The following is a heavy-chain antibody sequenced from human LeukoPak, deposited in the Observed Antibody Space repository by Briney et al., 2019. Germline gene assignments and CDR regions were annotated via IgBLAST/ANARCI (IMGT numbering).Heavy chain of an antibody. CDR2: IVPIFGTA. CDR1: GGTFSSYA. V-gene: IGHV1-69*13. D-gene: IGHD3-22*01. Sequence: SVKVSCKASGGTFSSYAISWVRQAPGQGLEWMGGIVPIFGTANYAQKFQGRVTITADESTSTAYMELSSLRSEDTAVYYCARSDSSGYVFDYWGQGTLVTVSS. J-gene: IGHJ4*02. CDR3: ARSDSSGYVFDY.